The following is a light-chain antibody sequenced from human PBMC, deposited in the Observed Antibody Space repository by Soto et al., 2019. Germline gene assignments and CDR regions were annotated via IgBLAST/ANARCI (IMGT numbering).Light chain of an antibody. CDR3: ALWDDSLVV. CDR2: SNN. V-gene: IGLV1-44*01. Sequence: QSVLTQPPSASGTPGQRVTISCSASSSNIGSHTVNWYQQLPGTAPKLLIYSNNQRPSGVPDRFSGSKSGTSASLAISGLQSDDEADYYCALWDDSLVVFGGGTKLTVL. CDR1: SSNIGSHT. J-gene: IGLJ2*01.